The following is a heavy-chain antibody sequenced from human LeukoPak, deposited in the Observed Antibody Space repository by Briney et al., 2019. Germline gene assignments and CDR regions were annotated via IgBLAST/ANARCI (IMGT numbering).Heavy chain of an antibody. V-gene: IGHV1-8*03. Sequence: GASVKVSCKASGYTFTSYDINWVRQATGQGLEWMGWMNPNSGNTGYAQKFQGRVTITRNTSISTAYMELSSLRSEDTAVYYCARGIAVAGTWGYYYYYMDVWGKGTTVTVSS. CDR2: MNPNSGNT. D-gene: IGHD6-19*01. CDR3: ARGIAVAGTWGYYYYYMDV. CDR1: GYTFTSYD. J-gene: IGHJ6*03.